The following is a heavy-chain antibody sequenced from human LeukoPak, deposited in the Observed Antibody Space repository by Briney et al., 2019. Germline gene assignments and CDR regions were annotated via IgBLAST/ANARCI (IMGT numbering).Heavy chain of an antibody. CDR3: ARIPYCSSTSCYAGQYNWFDP. V-gene: IGHV1-69*06. CDR2: IIPIFGTA. Sequence: ASVKVSCKASGGTFSSYAISWVRQAPGQGLEWMGGIIPIFGTANYAQKFQGRVTITADKSTSTAYMELSSLRSVDTAVYYCARIPYCSSTSCYAGQYNWFDPWGQGTLVTVSS. CDR1: GGTFSSYA. J-gene: IGHJ5*02. D-gene: IGHD2-2*01.